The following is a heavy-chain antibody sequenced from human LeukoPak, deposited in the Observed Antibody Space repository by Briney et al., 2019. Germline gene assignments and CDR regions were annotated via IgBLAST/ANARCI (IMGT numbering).Heavy chain of an antibody. V-gene: IGHV3-74*01. D-gene: IGHD1-26*01. CDR2: INSDGSST. CDR1: GFTFSSCW. Sequence: GGSLRLSCAASGFTFSSCWMHWVRQAPGKGLVWVSRINSDGSSTSYADSVKGRFTISRDNAKNTLYLQMNSLRAEDTAVYYCARDRKWELPPDWNYGMDVWGQGTTVTVSS. CDR3: ARDRKWELPPDWNYGMDV. J-gene: IGHJ6*02.